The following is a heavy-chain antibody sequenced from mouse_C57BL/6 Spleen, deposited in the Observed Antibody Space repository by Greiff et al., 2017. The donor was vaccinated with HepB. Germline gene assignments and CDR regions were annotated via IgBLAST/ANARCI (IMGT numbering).Heavy chain of an antibody. D-gene: IGHD1-1*01. Sequence: QVQLQQSGAELVKPGASVKLSCKASGYTFTEYTIHWVKQRSGQGLEWIGWFYPGSGSIKYNEKFKDKATLTADKSSSTVYMELSRLTTEDSAVYFCARNEDRGYYGSIYYAMDYWGQGTSVTVSS. J-gene: IGHJ4*01. CDR3: ARNEDRGYYGSIYYAMDY. V-gene: IGHV1-62-2*01. CDR2: FYPGSGSI. CDR1: GYTFTEYT.